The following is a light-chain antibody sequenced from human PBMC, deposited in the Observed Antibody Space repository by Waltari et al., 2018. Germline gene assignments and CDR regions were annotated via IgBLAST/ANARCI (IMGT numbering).Light chain of an antibody. CDR2: GAS. CDR1: QSVRNN. J-gene: IGKJ1*01. Sequence: EIVMTQSPATLSVPPGERATLSCRASQSVRNNLVWYQQKPGQAPRLLIYGASTRVTGIPARFSGSGSGTEFTLTISSLQSEDFAVYYCQQYNNWPPWTFGQGTKVEIK. CDR3: QQYNNWPPWT. V-gene: IGKV3-15*01.